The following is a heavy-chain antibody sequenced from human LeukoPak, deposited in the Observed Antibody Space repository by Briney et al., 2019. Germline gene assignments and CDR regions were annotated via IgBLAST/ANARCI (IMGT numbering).Heavy chain of an antibody. J-gene: IGHJ4*02. Sequence: PGGSLRLSCSASGFTFSRYPMHWVRQAPGKGLEYVSAISGNGGSTYYADSGKGRFTISRDNSKNTLYLQMSSLRTEDTAIYYCVKAQYDFWSGLDYWGQGTLVTVSS. V-gene: IGHV3-64D*09. CDR3: VKAQYDFWSGLDY. CDR1: GFTFSRYP. D-gene: IGHD3-3*01. CDR2: ISGNGGST.